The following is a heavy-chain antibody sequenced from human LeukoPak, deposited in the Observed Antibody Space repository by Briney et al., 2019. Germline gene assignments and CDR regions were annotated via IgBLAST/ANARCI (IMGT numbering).Heavy chain of an antibody. V-gene: IGHV4-59*08. CDR1: GGSFSGYY. Sequence: SETLSLTCAVYGGSFSGYYWSWIRQPSGKGLEWIGYIYYSGSTNYNPSLKSRVTISVDTSKNQFSLKLSSVTAADTAVYYCARAGIWFLDGGTNWFDPWGQGTLVTVSS. D-gene: IGHD3-10*01. J-gene: IGHJ5*02. CDR3: ARAGIWFLDGGTNWFDP. CDR2: IYYSGST.